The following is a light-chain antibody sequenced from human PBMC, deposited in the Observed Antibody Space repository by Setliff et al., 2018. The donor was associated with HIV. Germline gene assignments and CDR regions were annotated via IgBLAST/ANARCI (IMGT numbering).Light chain of an antibody. V-gene: IGLV2-14*03. J-gene: IGLJ1*01. Sequence: SALAQPASVSGSPGQSVTISCTRSSSDVGGYDFVYWYQHRPDKGPKVMIHDVSDRPSGVSDRFAGSKSGNTASLTISGLRAEDEADYYCSSYSNTGTFVFGTGTKV. CDR3: SSYSNTGTFV. CDR1: SSDVGGYDF. CDR2: DVS.